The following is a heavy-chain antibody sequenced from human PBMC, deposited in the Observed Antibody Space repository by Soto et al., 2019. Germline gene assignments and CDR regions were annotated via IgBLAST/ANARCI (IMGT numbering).Heavy chain of an antibody. J-gene: IGHJ4*02. CDR2: IYYSGST. D-gene: IGHD1-26*01. V-gene: IGHV4-30-4*01. CDR1: GGSISSGDYY. Sequence: SETLSLTCTVSGGSISSGDYYWSWIRQPPGKGLEWIGYIYYSGSTYYNPSLKSRVTISLDTSKNQFSLKLSSVTAADTAVYYCASSKGGSYFDYWGQGTLVTVSS. CDR3: ASSKGGSYFDY.